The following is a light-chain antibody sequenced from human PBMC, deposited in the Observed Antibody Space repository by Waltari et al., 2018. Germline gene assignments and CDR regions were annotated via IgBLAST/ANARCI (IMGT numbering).Light chain of an antibody. CDR3: SSYTHTFVV. V-gene: IGLV2-14*01. CDR2: EVR. Sequence: QSALTQPASVSGSPGQSITISCTGSSSDIGAYNYVAWYQHFPDDAPKLLIYEVRNRPSGVSRRFSGSKAGNTASLTIAGIQAEDEAHYYCSSYTHTFVVFGGGTKLTVL. J-gene: IGLJ2*01. CDR1: SSDIGAYNY.